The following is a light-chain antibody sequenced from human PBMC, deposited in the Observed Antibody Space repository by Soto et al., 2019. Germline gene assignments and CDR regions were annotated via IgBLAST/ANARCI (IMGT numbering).Light chain of an antibody. Sequence: EIVLTQSPATLSLSPGERATLSCRASQSVSSYLAWYQQKPGQAPRLLIYDAYNRATGIPDRFSGSGSGTDFTLTISSLEPEDFAVYYCQQRSNWPPTFGGGTKVEIK. CDR2: DAY. CDR1: QSVSSY. V-gene: IGKV3-11*01. CDR3: QQRSNWPPT. J-gene: IGKJ4*01.